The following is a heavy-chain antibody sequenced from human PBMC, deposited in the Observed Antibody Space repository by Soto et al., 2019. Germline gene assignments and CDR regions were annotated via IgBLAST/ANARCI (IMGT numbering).Heavy chain of an antibody. V-gene: IGHV3-9*01. D-gene: IGHD6-13*01. CDR3: AKGGSAALIAPSGRDNWFDP. CDR2: ITWNGGTI. Sequence: GGSLRLSCAASGFALDDYVMHWVRQPPGRGLEWVSGITWNGGTIRYVDSVKGRFTISRDNAENSLYLQMNGLRPEDTAVYYCAKGGSAALIAPSGRDNWFDPWGQGTQVTLSP. CDR1: GFALDDYV. J-gene: IGHJ5*02.